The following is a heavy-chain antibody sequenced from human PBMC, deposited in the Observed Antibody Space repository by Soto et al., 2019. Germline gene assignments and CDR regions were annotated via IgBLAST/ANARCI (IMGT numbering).Heavy chain of an antibody. D-gene: IGHD4-17*01. Sequence: GGSLRLSCAAFGFTFSSYWMHWVRQAPGKGLVWVSRFNSDGSSTSYADSVKGRFSISRDTAKNTLFLQMNSLRAEDTAVYYCARFATAEDDAFDIWGQGTMVTVSS. CDR2: FNSDGSST. V-gene: IGHV3-74*01. CDR3: ARFATAEDDAFDI. J-gene: IGHJ3*02. CDR1: GFTFSSYW.